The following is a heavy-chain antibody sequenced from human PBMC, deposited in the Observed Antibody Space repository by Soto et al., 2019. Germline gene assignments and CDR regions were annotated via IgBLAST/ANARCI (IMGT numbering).Heavy chain of an antibody. CDR1: GFTFSSYG. CDR3: ARDNGVVPAAIPRIGYYYYGMDV. CDR2: IWYDGSNK. V-gene: IGHV3-33*01. D-gene: IGHD2-2*02. J-gene: IGHJ6*02. Sequence: ESGGGVVQPGRSLRLSCAASGFTFSSYGMHWVRQAPGKGLEWVAVIWYDGSNKYYADSVKGRFTISRDNSKNTLYLQMNSLRAEDTAVYYCARDNGVVPAAIPRIGYYYYGMDVWGQGTTVTVSS.